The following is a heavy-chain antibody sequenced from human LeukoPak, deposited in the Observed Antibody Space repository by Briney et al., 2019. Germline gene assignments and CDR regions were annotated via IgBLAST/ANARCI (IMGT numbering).Heavy chain of an antibody. Sequence: SETLSLTCTVSGGSISSYYWTWIRQPPGKGLEWIGYIYYSGTTYYNPSLKSRVTISLDTSKSKFSLNLTSVNVADTAVYYCARERTMVRGMSWFGPWGQGTLVTVSS. V-gene: IGHV4-59*01. CDR2: IYYSGTT. D-gene: IGHD3-10*01. CDR3: ARERTMVRGMSWFGP. CDR1: GGSISSYY. J-gene: IGHJ5*02.